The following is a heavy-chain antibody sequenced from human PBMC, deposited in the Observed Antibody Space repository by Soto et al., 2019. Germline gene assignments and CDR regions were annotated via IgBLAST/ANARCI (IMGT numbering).Heavy chain of an antibody. Sequence: SETLSVTCTVSGGSISSYYWSWIRQPPGKGIEGIGYIYYNGSTNYNPTHKSRVTISVDTSKNQFSLKLSSVTAADTAVYYCARGVLEYSSSSWFDPWGQGTLVTVSS. D-gene: IGHD6-6*01. CDR2: IYYNGST. J-gene: IGHJ5*02. CDR3: ARGVLEYSSSSWFDP. CDR1: GGSISSYY. V-gene: IGHV4-59*01.